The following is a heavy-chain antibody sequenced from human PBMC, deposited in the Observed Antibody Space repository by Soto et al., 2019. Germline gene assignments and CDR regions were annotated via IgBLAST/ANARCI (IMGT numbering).Heavy chain of an antibody. CDR1: GYTFTSYA. CDR3: ARSSPGGVDYYDSSGYLNWFDP. Sequence: ASVKVSCKASGYTFTSYAMHWVRQAPGQRLEWMGWINAGNGNTKYSQKSQGRVTITRDTSASTAYMELSSLRSEDTAVYYCARSSPGGVDYYDSSGYLNWFDPWGQGTLVTVSS. CDR2: INAGNGNT. D-gene: IGHD3-22*01. V-gene: IGHV1-3*01. J-gene: IGHJ5*02.